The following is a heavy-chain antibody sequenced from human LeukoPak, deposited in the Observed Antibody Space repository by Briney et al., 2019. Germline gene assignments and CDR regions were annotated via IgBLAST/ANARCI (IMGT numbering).Heavy chain of an antibody. CDR2: ISSSGSTI. D-gene: IGHD5-24*01. J-gene: IGHJ4*02. Sequence: GGSLRLSCAASGFTFSSYSMNWVRQAPGKGLEWVSYISSSGSTIYYADSVKGRFTISRDNAKNSRYLQMNSLRAEDTAVYYCATSQDGYKITPIDYWGQGTLVTVSS. CDR1: GFTFSSYS. V-gene: IGHV3-48*04. CDR3: ATSQDGYKITPIDY.